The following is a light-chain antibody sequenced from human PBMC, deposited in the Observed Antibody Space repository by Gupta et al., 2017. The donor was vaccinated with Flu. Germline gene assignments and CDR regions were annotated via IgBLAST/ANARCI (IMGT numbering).Light chain of an antibody. CDR2: AAS. V-gene: IGKV1-9*01. J-gene: IGKJ3*01. Sequence: AWYQQKPGKAPKFLIYAASTLQSGVPSRFSGSGSGTEFTLTISSLQPEDFATYYCQQLNSYPPITFGPGTKVDIK. CDR3: QQLNSYPPIT.